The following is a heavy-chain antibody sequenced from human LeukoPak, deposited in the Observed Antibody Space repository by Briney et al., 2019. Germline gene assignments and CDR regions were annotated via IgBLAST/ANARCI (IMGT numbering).Heavy chain of an antibody. CDR3: ARDGGQLWLNAFDI. CDR2: INWNGGST. D-gene: IGHD5-18*01. J-gene: IGHJ3*02. Sequence: GGSLRLSCTASGFSFDNYGMSWVRQAPGKGLEWVSGINWNGGSTGYADSVKGRFTISRDNAKNSLYLQMNSLRAEDTALYHCARDGGQLWLNAFDIWGQGTMVTVSS. CDR1: GFSFDNYG. V-gene: IGHV3-20*01.